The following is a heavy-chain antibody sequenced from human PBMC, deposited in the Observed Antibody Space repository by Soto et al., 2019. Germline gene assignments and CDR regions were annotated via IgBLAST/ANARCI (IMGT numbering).Heavy chain of an antibody. CDR3: VRDKGFFDI. D-gene: IGHD3-10*01. V-gene: IGHV3-7*01. Sequence: LRLSCAASGFTFRSYWMSWVRQAPGKGLEWVANIKQDGSEKYYVDSVKGRFTISRDNAKNSLYLQMNSLRAEDTAVYYCVRDKGFFDIWGQGTMVTVSS. CDR2: IKQDGSEK. J-gene: IGHJ3*02. CDR1: GFTFRSYW.